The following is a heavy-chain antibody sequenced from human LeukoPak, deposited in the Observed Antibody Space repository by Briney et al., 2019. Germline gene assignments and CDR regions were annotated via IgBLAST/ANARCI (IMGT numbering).Heavy chain of an antibody. CDR2: MNPNSGNT. D-gene: IGHD3-3*01. CDR3: ARGFAASYDFWSGYWEQNNNWFDP. Sequence: GASVKVSCKASGYTFTSYDNNWVRQATGQGLEWMGWMNPNSGNTGYAQKFQGRVTMTRNTSISTAYMELSCLRSEDTAVYYCARGFAASYDFWSGYWEQNNNWFDPWGQGTLVTVSS. J-gene: IGHJ5*02. CDR1: GYTFTSYD. V-gene: IGHV1-8*01.